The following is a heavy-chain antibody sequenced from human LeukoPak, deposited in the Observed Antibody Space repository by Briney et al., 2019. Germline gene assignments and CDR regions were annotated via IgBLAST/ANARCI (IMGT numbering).Heavy chain of an antibody. D-gene: IGHD6-19*01. V-gene: IGHV5-10-1*01. J-gene: IGHJ4*02. CDR2: IDPSDSYT. CDR1: GYSFTSYW. Sequence: GESLKISCKGSGYSFTSYWISCVRQMPGKGLEWMGRIDPSDSYTNYSPSFQGHVTISADKSISTAYLQWSSLKASDTAMYYCARSASVGSSLDYWGQGTLVTVSS. CDR3: ARSASVGSSLDY.